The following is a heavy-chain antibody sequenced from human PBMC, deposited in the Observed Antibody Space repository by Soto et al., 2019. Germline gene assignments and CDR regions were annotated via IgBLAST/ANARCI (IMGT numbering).Heavy chain of an antibody. J-gene: IGHJ5*02. V-gene: IGHV1-18*01. CDR3: ARGHKVAVSKTNWFDP. Sequence: ASVKVSCKASGYTFTSYGISWVRQAPGQGLEWMGWISAYNGNTNYAQKLQGRVTMTTDTSTSTAYMELSSLRSEDTAVYYCARGHKVAVSKTNWFDPWGKGTLVTVSS. D-gene: IGHD4-4*01. CDR1: GYTFTSYG. CDR2: ISAYNGNT.